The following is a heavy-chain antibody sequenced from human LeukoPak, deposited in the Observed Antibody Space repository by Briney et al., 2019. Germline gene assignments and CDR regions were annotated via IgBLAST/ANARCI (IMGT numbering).Heavy chain of an antibody. V-gene: IGHV1-2*02. CDR3: ARSVLFSGCSSTSCYRLGYYFDY. CDR2: INPNSGGT. Sequence: GASVKVSCKASGYTFTGYYMHWVRQAPGQGLEWMGWINPNSGGTNYAQKFQGRVTMTRDTSISTAYMELSRLRSDDTAVYYCARSVLFSGCSSTSCYRLGYYFDYWGQGTLVTVSS. CDR1: GYTFTGYY. J-gene: IGHJ4*02. D-gene: IGHD2-2*02.